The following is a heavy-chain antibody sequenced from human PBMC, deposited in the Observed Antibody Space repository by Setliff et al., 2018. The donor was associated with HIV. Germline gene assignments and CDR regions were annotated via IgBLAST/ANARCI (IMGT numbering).Heavy chain of an antibody. J-gene: IGHJ4*02. V-gene: IGHV4-34*01. Sequence: SETLSLTCAVYGGSFSAYHWSWIRQTPGKGLEWLGEINHSGSTAYNLALESRVSMSIDTSRNQFSLRLSSVTAADTAVYYCAAWGPRYSYAPYFFDSWGQGTLVTVSS. CDR3: AAWGPRYSYAPYFFDS. CDR1: GGSFSAYH. CDR2: INHSGST. D-gene: IGHD5-18*01.